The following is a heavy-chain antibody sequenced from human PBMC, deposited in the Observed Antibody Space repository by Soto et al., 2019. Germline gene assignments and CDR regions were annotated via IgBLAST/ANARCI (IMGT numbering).Heavy chain of an antibody. CDR2: ISYDGSNK. D-gene: IGHD2-21*02. Sequence: QVQLVESGGGVVQPGRSLRLSCAASGFTNSSYGMHWVRQAPGKGLEWVAVISYDGSNKYYADSVKGRFTVSRDKSKNTLYLQVNSLRAEDTAVYYCAKDKVPVVVTAPFDYWGQGTLVTVSS. CDR1: GFTNSSYG. CDR3: AKDKVPVVVTAPFDY. V-gene: IGHV3-30*18. J-gene: IGHJ4*02.